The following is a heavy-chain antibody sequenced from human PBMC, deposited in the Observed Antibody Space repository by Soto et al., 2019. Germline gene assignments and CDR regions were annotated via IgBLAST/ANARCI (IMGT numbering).Heavy chain of an antibody. V-gene: IGHV4-4*02. CDR1: GGSISSSNW. D-gene: IGHD2-15*01. Sequence: SETLSLTCAVSGGSISSSNWWSWVRQPPGKGLEWIGEIYHSGSTNYNPSLKSRVTISVDKSKNQFSLKLSSVTAADTAVYYCARTVVADEPYFDYWGQGTLVTVSS. CDR2: IYHSGST. CDR3: ARTVVADEPYFDY. J-gene: IGHJ4*02.